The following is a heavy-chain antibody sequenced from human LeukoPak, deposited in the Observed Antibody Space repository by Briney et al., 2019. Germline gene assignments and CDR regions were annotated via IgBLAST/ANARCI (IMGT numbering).Heavy chain of an antibody. CDR1: GFTFSTYA. D-gene: IGHD3-22*01. J-gene: IGHJ4*02. CDR3: AREAFGDYYDSSGPFDY. Sequence: GRSLRLSCTASGFTFSTYAMHWVRQAPGKGLEWVSYISSRGTTIFYADSVKGRYTISRDNAKNSLYLQMISLRAEDTAVYYCAREAFGDYYDSSGPFDYWGQGTLVTVSS. CDR2: ISSRGTTI. V-gene: IGHV3-48*03.